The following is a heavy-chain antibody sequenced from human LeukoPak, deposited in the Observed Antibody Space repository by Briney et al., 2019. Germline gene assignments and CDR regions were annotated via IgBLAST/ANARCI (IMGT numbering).Heavy chain of an antibody. CDR3: AYSSGYQQH. J-gene: IGHJ1*01. CDR1: GGSFSDFY. Sequence: PSETLSLTCAVYGGSFSDFYGTWIRQPPGKGLEWIGEINHSGSTNYKPSLKSRVTISVDTSKNQFSLKLSSMTAADTAAYYCAYSSGYQQHCGQGTLVTVSS. D-gene: IGHD3-22*01. V-gene: IGHV4-34*01. CDR2: INHSGST.